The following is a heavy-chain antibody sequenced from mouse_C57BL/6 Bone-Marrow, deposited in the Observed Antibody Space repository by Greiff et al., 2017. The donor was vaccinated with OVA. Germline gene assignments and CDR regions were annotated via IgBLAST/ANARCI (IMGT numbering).Heavy chain of an antibody. D-gene: IGHD3-1*01. V-gene: IGHV2-9-1*01. CDR3: ARNPSSFAY. CDR2: IWTGGGT. Sequence: VKLMESGPGLVAPSQSLSITCTVSGFSLTSYAISWVRQPPGKGLEWLGVIWTGGGTNYKSALKSSLSISKDNSKSQVFLKMNRLQTDDTARYYCARNPSSFAYWGQGTLVTVSA. J-gene: IGHJ3*01. CDR1: GFSLTSYA.